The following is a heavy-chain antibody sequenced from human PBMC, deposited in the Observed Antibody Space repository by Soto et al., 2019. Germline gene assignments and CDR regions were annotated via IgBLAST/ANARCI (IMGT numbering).Heavy chain of an antibody. J-gene: IGHJ6*02. Sequence: QVQLVQSGAGVKKPGSSVKVSCKASGGTFSSYAISWVRQAPGQGLEWMGGTIPIFGTANYAQKFQGRVTITADESTSTAYMELSSLRSGDTVVYYCARTRYCSGGSCLVPYYYGMDVWGQGTTVTVSS. V-gene: IGHV1-69*01. D-gene: IGHD2-15*01. CDR3: ARTRYCSGGSCLVPYYYGMDV. CDR2: TIPIFGTA. CDR1: GGTFSSYA.